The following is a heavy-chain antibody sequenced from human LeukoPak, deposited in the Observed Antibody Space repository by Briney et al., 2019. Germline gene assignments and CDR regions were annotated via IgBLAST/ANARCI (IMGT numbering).Heavy chain of an antibody. D-gene: IGHD7-27*01. J-gene: IGHJ6*02. CDR3: ARDSLINWGPGYYYYGMDV. V-gene: IGHV3-7*01. CDR1: GFTFSSYG. Sequence: GGSLRLSCAASGFTFSSYGMSWVRQAPGKGLEWAANIKQDGSEKYYVDSVKGRFTISRDNAKNSLYLQMNSLRAEDTAVYYCARDSLINWGPGYYYYGMDVWGQGTTVTVSS. CDR2: IKQDGSEK.